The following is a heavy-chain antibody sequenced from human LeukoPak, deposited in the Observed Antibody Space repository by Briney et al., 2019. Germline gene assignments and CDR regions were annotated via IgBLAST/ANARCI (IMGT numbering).Heavy chain of an antibody. CDR3: ARDSYDFWSGYYTLYGMDV. CDR2: ISSSSSYI. CDR1: GFTFSSYS. V-gene: IGHV3-21*01. D-gene: IGHD3-3*01. J-gene: IGHJ6*02. Sequence: GGSLRLSCAASGFTFSSYSMNWVRQAPGKGLEWVSSISSSSSYIYYADSVKGRFTISRDNAKNSLYLQMNSLRAEDTAVYYCARDSYDFWSGYYTLYGMDVWGQGTTVTVSS.